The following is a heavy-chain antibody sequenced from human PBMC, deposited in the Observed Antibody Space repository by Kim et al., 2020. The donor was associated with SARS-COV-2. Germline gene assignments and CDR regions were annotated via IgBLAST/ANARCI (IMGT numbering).Heavy chain of an antibody. J-gene: IGHJ4*02. CDR1: GSTFGDYA. D-gene: IGHD1-7*01. CDR3: AKDSSGTTGFWDY. V-gene: IGHV3-9*01. Sequence: GGSLRLSCAASGSTFGDYAMDWVRQAPGKGLEWVSSINWSSGVIAYADSVKGRFIISRDNAKNSLYLQMNSLRVEDTAFYYCAKDSSGTTGFWDYWGQGT. CDR2: INWSSGVI.